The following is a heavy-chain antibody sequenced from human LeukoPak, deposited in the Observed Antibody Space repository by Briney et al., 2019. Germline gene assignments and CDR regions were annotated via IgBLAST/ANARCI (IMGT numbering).Heavy chain of an antibody. Sequence: ASVKVSCKASGYTFTSYDISWVRQAPGQGLEWMGWISAYNGNTNYAQKLQGRVTMTTDKSTSTAYMELRSLRSDDTAVYYCARDYGATRTFDYWGQGTLVTVSS. CDR1: GYTFTSYD. J-gene: IGHJ4*02. D-gene: IGHD1/OR15-1a*01. V-gene: IGHV1-18*01. CDR2: ISAYNGNT. CDR3: ARDYGATRTFDY.